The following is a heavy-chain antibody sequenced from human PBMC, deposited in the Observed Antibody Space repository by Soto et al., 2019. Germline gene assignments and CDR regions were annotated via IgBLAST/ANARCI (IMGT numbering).Heavy chain of an antibody. CDR1: GFTFGYYV. Sequence: EVQLVESGGGLVQPGRSLRLSCVASGFTFGYYVMHWVRPAPGRGPGGVSRNTWNSGNIAYAETVKGRFTISRDNANNSLYLQMISLRAEDTAFYYCREDGLPSLFGLVYDGSNIWGHGTMVIVSS. V-gene: IGHV3-9*01. J-gene: IGHJ3*02. CDR2: NTWNSGNI. CDR3: REDGLPSLFGLVYDGSNI. D-gene: IGHD3-3*01.